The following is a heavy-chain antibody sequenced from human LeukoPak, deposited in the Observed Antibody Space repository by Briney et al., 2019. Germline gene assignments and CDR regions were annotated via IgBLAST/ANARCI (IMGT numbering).Heavy chain of an antibody. Sequence: GGSLRLSCAASGFTFSSYWMHWVRQAPGKGLVWVSRINSDGSSTSYADSVKGRFTISRDNAKNSLYLQMNSLRAEDTAVYYCARDAGSGSYYLGYFDYWGQGTLVTVSS. CDR1: GFTFSSYW. CDR3: ARDAGSGSYYLGYFDY. J-gene: IGHJ4*02. D-gene: IGHD3-10*01. CDR2: INSDGSST. V-gene: IGHV3-74*01.